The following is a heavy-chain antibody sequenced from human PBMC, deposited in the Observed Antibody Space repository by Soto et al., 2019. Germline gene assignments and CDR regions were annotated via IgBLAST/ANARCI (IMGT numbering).Heavy chain of an antibody. CDR2: INSDGSST. CDR3: ARDSPLITIFGVVILARTFDY. CDR1: GFTFSSYW. J-gene: IGHJ4*02. Sequence: GGSLRLSCAASGFTFSSYWMHWVRQAPGKGLVWVSRINSDGSSTSYADSVKGRFTISRDNAKNTLYLQMNSLRAEDTAVYYCARDSPLITIFGVVILARTFDYWGQGTLVTVSS. D-gene: IGHD3-3*01. V-gene: IGHV3-74*01.